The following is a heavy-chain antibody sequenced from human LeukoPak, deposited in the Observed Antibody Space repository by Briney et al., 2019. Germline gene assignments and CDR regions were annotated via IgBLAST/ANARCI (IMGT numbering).Heavy chain of an antibody. Sequence: SETRSLTCAVYGGSFSGYYWSWIRQPPGKGLEWIGEINHSGSTNYNPSLKSRVTISVDTSKNQFSLKLSSVTAADTAVYYCARGKGGYYYYYGMDVWGQGTTVTVSS. CDR3: ARGKGGYYYYYGMDV. J-gene: IGHJ6*02. CDR1: GGSFSGYY. V-gene: IGHV4-34*01. CDR2: INHSGST.